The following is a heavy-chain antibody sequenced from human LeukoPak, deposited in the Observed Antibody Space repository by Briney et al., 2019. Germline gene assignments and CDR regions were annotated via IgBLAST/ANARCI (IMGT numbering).Heavy chain of an antibody. D-gene: IGHD6-6*01. CDR1: GFTFSSYW. CDR2: INSDGSST. Sequence: PGGSLRLSCAASGFTFSSYWMHWVRQAPGKGLVWVSRINSDGSSTSYADSVKGRFTISRDNAKNTLYLQMNSLRAEDTAVYYCAKDRLAARPYNWFDPWGQGTLVTVSS. CDR3: AKDRLAARPYNWFDP. V-gene: IGHV3-74*01. J-gene: IGHJ5*02.